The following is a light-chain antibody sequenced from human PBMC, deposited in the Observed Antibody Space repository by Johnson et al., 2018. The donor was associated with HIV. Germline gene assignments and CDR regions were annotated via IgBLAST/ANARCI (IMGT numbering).Light chain of an antibody. CDR2: DNN. CDR1: SSNIGNNY. Sequence: QPVLTQPPSVSAAPGQKVTISCSGSSSNIGNNYVSWYQQLPGTAPKLLIYDNNKRPSGIPDRFSGSKSGTSATLGITGLQTGDEADYYCGTWDSSLGAFVLGTGTKFTVL. CDR3: GTWDSSLGAFV. V-gene: IGLV1-51*01. J-gene: IGLJ1*01.